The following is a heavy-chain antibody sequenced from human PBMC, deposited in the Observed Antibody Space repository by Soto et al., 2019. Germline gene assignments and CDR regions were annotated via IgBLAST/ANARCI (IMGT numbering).Heavy chain of an antibody. Sequence: EVQLVESGGGLVQPGRSLRLSCAASGFTFDDYAMHWVRHAPGKGLEWVSGISWNSGSIGYADSVKGRFTISRDNAKNSLYLQMNSLRAEDTALYYCAKGERAYYYYYMDVWGKGNTVTVSS. V-gene: IGHV3-9*01. CDR3: AKGERAYYYYYMDV. D-gene: IGHD1-26*01. CDR2: ISWNSGSI. J-gene: IGHJ6*03. CDR1: GFTFDDYA.